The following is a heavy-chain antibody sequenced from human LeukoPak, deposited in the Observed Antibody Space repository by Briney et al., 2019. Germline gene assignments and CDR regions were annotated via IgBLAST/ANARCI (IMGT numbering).Heavy chain of an antibody. CDR1: GFTVSSNY. D-gene: IGHD3-9*01. Sequence: GGSLRLSCAASGFTVSSNYMSWVRQAPGKGLEWVSVIYSGGSTYYADSVKGQFTISRDNSKNTPYLQMNSLRAEDTAVYYCGREDILTGFAYWGQGTLVTVPP. CDR2: IYSGGST. CDR3: GREDILTGFAY. J-gene: IGHJ4*02. V-gene: IGHV3-53*01.